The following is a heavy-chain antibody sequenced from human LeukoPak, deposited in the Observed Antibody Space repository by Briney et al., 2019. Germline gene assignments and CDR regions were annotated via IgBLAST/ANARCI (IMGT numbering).Heavy chain of an antibody. CDR2: INPNSGGT. CDR3: ARFRRSLAGNYFDY. V-gene: IGHV1-2*02. Sequence: ASVKVSCRASGYTFTGYYMHWVRQAPGQGLEWMGWINPNSGGTNYAQKFQGRVTMTRDTSISTAYMELSRLRSDDTAVYYCARFRRSLAGNYFDYWGQGTLVTVSS. J-gene: IGHJ4*02. D-gene: IGHD1-14*01. CDR1: GYTFTGYY.